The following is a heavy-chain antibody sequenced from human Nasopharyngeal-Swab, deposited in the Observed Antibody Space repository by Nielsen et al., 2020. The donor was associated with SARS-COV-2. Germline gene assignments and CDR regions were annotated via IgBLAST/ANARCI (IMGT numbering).Heavy chain of an antibody. V-gene: IGHV3-23*01. J-gene: IGHJ4*02. CDR3: AKPWDSSGYYADY. Sequence: SCAASGFSFNSFAMSCFRQAPGKGLEWVSAISGSGGSTYYADSVKCRFTISRDNSKNTLYLQMNSLRAEDTAVYYCAKPWDSSGYYADYWGQGTLVTVSS. CDR2: ISGSGGST. D-gene: IGHD3-22*01. CDR1: GFSFNSFA.